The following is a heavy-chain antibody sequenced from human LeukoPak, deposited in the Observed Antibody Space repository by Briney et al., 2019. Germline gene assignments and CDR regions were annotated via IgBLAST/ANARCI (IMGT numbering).Heavy chain of an antibody. CDR1: GFTFSSYA. J-gene: IGHJ4*02. Sequence: GGSLRLSCAASGFTFSSYAMHWVRQAPGKGLEWVAVISYDGSNKYYADSVKGRFTISRDNSKNTLYLQMNSLRAEDTAVYYCARVLCSGGSCYSHYWGQGTLVTVSS. CDR2: ISYDGSNK. V-gene: IGHV3-30-3*01. D-gene: IGHD2-15*01. CDR3: ARVLCSGGSCYSHY.